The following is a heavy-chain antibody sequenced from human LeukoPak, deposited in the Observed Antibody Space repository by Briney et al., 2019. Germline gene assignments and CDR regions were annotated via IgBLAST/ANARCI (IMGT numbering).Heavy chain of an antibody. CDR2: IDSGGST. V-gene: IGHV3-66*01. CDR3: VRDPGDADSLDY. D-gene: IGHD3-10*01. J-gene: IGHJ4*02. Sequence: SGGSLRLSCAASGFIVSSSYMNWVRQAPGKGLEWVSVIDSGGSTYYADSVKGRFTISRDNSKNTLYLQMNSLRAEDTAVYYCVRDPGDADSLDYWGQGTLVTVSS. CDR1: GFIVSSSY.